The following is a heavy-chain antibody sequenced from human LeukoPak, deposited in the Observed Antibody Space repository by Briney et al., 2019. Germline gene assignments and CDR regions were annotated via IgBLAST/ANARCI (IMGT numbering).Heavy chain of an antibody. J-gene: IGHJ4*02. Sequence: GGSLRLSCAASGFTSGNAWMSWVRQAPGKGLEWVGRIKTKTEGEATDYAAPVKGRFTVSRDDPKNTLYLQMNSLRAEDTAVYYCASWNYEHRSGWYYLENWGQGTLVTVSS. D-gene: IGHD6-19*01. CDR2: IKTKTEGEAT. CDR3: ASWNYEHRSGWYYLEN. CDR1: GFTSGNAW. V-gene: IGHV3-15*01.